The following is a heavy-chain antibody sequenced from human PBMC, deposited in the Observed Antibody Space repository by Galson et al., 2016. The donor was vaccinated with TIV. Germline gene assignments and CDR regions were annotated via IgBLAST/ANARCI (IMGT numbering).Heavy chain of an antibody. V-gene: IGHV1-69*15. J-gene: IGHJ4*02. CDR1: GGSFMTYA. CDR2: IIAIFGTT. Sequence: SCKASGGSFMTYAISWVRQAPGQGLEWMGRIIAIFGTTNYAQKFQGRVTITADESTSTVYMELRSLISEDTAVYYCARGSDYYDGSGYQNWGQGTLVTVSS. CDR3: ARGSDYYDGSGYQN. D-gene: IGHD3-22*01.